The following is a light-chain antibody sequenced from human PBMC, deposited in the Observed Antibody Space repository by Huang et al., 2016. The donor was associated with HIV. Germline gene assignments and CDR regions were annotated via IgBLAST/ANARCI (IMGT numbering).Light chain of an antibody. CDR1: QSVSTN. V-gene: IGKV3-15*01. J-gene: IGKJ1*01. CDR2: AAS. CDR3: LQYNSWPKT. Sequence: ETAMTQFPATLSVSPGESATLSCRASQSVSTNLAWYQQKPGQAPRLLIYAASTRAPGVPGRFGGSGSGTGFTLTISSLQSEDFAIYYCLQYNSWPKTFGQGTRVDFK.